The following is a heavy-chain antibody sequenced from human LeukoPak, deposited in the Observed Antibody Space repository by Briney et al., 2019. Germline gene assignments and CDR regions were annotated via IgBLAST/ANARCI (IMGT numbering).Heavy chain of an antibody. CDR1: GFPFSSYA. V-gene: IGHV3-64D*09. CDR2: ISDSGGSK. D-gene: IGHD2-15*01. CDR3: VRGYSFGPYGMDV. J-gene: IGHJ6*02. Sequence: PGGSLRLSCSASGFPFSSYAMEWVRQAPGKGLEYVSAISDSGGSKYHADSVKGTFTISRDNSKNPLYLQMSSLTAEDTAVYFCVRGYSFGPYGMDVWGQGTTVTVSS.